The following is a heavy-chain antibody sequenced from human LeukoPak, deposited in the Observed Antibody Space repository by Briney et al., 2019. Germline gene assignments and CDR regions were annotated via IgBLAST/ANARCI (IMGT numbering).Heavy chain of an antibody. CDR3: ARDRIYDFWSGILDY. D-gene: IGHD3-3*01. V-gene: IGHV4-30-4*01. CDR1: GGSISSGDYY. Sequence: SETLSLTCTVSGGSISSGDYYWSWIRQPAGKGLEWIGYIYYSGSTYYNPSLKSRVTISVDTSKNQFSLKLSSVTAADTAVYYCARDRIYDFWSGILDYWGQGTLVTVSS. J-gene: IGHJ4*02. CDR2: IYYSGST.